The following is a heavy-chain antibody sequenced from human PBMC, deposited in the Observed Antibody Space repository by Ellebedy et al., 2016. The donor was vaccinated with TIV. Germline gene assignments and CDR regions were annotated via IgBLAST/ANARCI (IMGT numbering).Heavy chain of an antibody. V-gene: IGHV1-69*11. Sequence: SVKVSCXASGDTFRSYAITWVRQAPAEGLEWMGKIVSVLGTSNNAQKFQGRVTSTADESTTTAYMELSNLRYEDTALYFCARTRRRDGNNDDALDIWGQGTMGTVSS. CDR2: IVSVLGTS. D-gene: IGHD5-24*01. J-gene: IGHJ3*02. CDR1: GDTFRSYA. CDR3: ARTRRRDGNNDDALDI.